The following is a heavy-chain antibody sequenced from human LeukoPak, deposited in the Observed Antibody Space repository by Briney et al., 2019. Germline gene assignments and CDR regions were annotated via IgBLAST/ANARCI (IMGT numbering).Heavy chain of an antibody. Sequence: GGSLRLSCAGYGFNFRAYTMNWVRQAPGQGPQWVSGIYGSGEGQTFYADSMRGRFTISRDDSRNLVFLHMDSLRVEDTALYYCAKDVKSDGVWDVDHWGRGTLVTVSS. CDR2: IYGSGEGQT. J-gene: IGHJ4*02. CDR1: GFNFRAYT. V-gene: IGHV3-23*01. CDR3: AKDVKSDGVWDVDH. D-gene: IGHD4-17*01.